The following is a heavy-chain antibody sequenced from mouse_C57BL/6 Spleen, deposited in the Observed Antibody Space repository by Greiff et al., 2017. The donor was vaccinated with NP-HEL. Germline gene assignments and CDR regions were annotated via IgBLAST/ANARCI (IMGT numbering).Heavy chain of an antibody. V-gene: IGHV1-53*01. CDR3: ASSRRDYDVGFAY. D-gene: IGHD2-4*01. CDR1: GYTFTSYW. Sequence: QVQLQQPGTELVKPGASVKLSCKASGYTFTSYWMHWVKQRPGQGLEWIGNINPSNGGTNYNEKFKSKATLTVDKSSSTAYRQLSSLTSEDAAVYFCASSRRDYDVGFAYWGQGTLVTVSA. J-gene: IGHJ3*01. CDR2: INPSNGGT.